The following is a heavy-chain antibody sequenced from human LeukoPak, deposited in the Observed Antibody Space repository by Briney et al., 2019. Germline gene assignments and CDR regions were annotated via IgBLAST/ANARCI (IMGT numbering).Heavy chain of an antibody. CDR2: INPSGGST. CDR3: ANLSPESMMVVDPGY. Sequence: ASVKVSCKASGYTFTSYYMHWVRQAPGQGLEWMGIINPSGGSTSYAQKFQGRVTMTRDTSTSTVYMELSSLRSEDTAVYYCANLSPESMMVVDPGYWGQGTLVTVSS. V-gene: IGHV1-46*01. J-gene: IGHJ4*02. D-gene: IGHD3-22*01. CDR1: GYTFTSYY.